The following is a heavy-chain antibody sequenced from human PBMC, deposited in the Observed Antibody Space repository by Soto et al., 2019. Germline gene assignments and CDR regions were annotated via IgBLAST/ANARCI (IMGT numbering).Heavy chain of an antibody. D-gene: IGHD3-10*01. J-gene: IGHJ4*02. Sequence: ASVKVSCEASGDTFTTYDITWVRQATGHGLEWMGWINPNSGNIGYAQRFQGRVTMTRDTAIRTAYMEVSSLRSDDTAVYYCARGRASGSYYLLDYWGQGTLVTVS. CDR1: GDTFTTYD. CDR2: INPNSGNI. V-gene: IGHV1-8*01. CDR3: ARGRASGSYYLLDY.